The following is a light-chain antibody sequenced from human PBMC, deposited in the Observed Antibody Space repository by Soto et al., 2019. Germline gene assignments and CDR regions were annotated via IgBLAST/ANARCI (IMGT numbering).Light chain of an antibody. V-gene: IGLV2-23*02. Sequence: QSVLNPPASLSGSPGQSITISCTGTSSDVGSYNLVSWYQQHPGKAPKLMIYEVSKRPSGVSNRFSGSKSGNTASLTISGLQAEDEADYYCCSYAGSSTSLVVFGGGTQLTVL. J-gene: IGLJ2*01. CDR2: EVS. CDR3: CSYAGSSTSLVV. CDR1: SSDVGSYNL.